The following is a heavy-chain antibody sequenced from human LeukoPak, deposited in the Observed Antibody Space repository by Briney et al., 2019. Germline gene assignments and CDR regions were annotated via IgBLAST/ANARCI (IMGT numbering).Heavy chain of an antibody. J-gene: IGHJ3*02. Sequence: PGGSLRLSCAASGFPFSNYSMSWLRQAPGKGLEWVSAISGSGDSTNYADSVKGRFTISRDNSKNTLYLQMNSLRAEDTAVYYCAKTYAFDIWGQGTLVTVSS. V-gene: IGHV3-23*01. CDR1: GFPFSNYS. CDR2: ISGSGDST. CDR3: AKTYAFDI.